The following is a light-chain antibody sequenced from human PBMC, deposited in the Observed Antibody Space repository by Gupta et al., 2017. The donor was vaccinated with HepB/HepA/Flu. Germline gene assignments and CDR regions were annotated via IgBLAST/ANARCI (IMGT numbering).Light chain of an antibody. Sequence: QSPSSLSASVGDRVTIACRASQSISNFLNWYQQKPGKAPNLLIYAASSLQSGVPSRFSGSGSGTDFTLTISSLQPEDFATYYCQQSYGTPRTFGQGTRVEIK. CDR2: AAS. CDR1: QSISNF. CDR3: QQSYGTPRT. V-gene: IGKV1-39*01. J-gene: IGKJ1*01.